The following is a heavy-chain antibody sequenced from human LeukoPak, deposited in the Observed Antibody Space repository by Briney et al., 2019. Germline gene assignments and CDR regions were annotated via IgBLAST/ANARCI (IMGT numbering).Heavy chain of an antibody. CDR2: IIHSGST. V-gene: IGHV4-34*12. CDR3: ARDRDTAMVDRDSSWYFDP. Sequence: SETLSLTCAVYGGSFSGYYWSGFRHPPGKGWKGIGEIIHSGSTNYNPSLKSRVTISVDTSKNQFSLKPSSVTDADTAVYYCARDRDTAMVDRDSSWYFDPWGRGTLVTVSS. D-gene: IGHD5-18*01. J-gene: IGHJ2*01. CDR1: GGSFSGYY.